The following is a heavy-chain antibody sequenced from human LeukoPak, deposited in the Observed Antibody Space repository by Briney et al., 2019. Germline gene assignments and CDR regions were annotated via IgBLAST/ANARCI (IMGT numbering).Heavy chain of an antibody. CDR3: VVDLSGSADY. CDR1: GFSFSNYW. D-gene: IGHD3-10*01. CDR2: TNGHGTII. Sequence: GGSLRLSCAASGFSFSNYWFHWVRQAPGEGLVWVSRTNGHGTIINYADSVKGRFTISRDNAKNTLYLQMNSLRTEDSALYYCVVDLSGSADYWGQGTLVTVSS. V-gene: IGHV3-74*01. J-gene: IGHJ4*02.